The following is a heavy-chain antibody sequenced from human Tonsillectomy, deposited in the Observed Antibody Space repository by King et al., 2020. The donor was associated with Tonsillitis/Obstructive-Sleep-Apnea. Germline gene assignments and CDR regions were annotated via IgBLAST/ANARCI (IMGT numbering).Heavy chain of an antibody. V-gene: IGHV1-18*01. D-gene: IGHD3-10*01. J-gene: IGHJ6*03. CDR2: ISVYNGKT. CDR3: ARRGWSGELLLEYYIDV. Sequence: QLVQSGAEVKKPGASMKVSCKASGYTFSNYGISWVRQAPGQGLEWMGWISVYNGKTNYAQKVQGRVTMTTDTSSNTAYMELRSLRSDDTAVYYCARRGWSGELLLEYYIDVWGKGTTVTVSS. CDR1: GYTFSNYG.